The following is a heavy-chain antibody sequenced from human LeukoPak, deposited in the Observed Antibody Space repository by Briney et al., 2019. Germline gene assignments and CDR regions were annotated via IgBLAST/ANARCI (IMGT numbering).Heavy chain of an antibody. J-gene: IGHJ4*02. V-gene: IGHV4-30-2*01. CDR1: GGSISSGGYY. D-gene: IGHD6-6*01. CDR2: IYHSGST. CDR3: ARDDGSSSFDY. Sequence: SQTLSLTCTVSGGSISSGGYYWSWIRQPPGKGLEWIGYIYHSGSTYYNPSLKSRVTISVDRSKNQFSLKLSSVTAADTAVYYCARDDGSSSFDYWGQGTLVTVSS.